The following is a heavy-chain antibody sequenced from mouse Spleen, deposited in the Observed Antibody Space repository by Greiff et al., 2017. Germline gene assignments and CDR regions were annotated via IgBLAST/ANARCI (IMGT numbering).Heavy chain of an antibody. CDR1: GFTFSSYA. J-gene: IGHJ2*01. Sequence: EVQWVESGGGLVKPGGSLKLSCAASGFTFSSYAMSWVRQTPEKRLEWVATISDGGSYTYYPDNVKGRFTISRDNAKNNLYLQMSHLKSEDTAMYYCARPDYYGSSYYFDYWGQGTTLTVSS. V-gene: IGHV5-4*01. CDR2: ISDGGSYT. CDR3: ARPDYYGSSYYFDY. D-gene: IGHD1-1*01.